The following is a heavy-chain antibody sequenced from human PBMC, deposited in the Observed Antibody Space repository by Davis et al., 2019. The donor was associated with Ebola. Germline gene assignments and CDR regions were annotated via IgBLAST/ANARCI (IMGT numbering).Heavy chain of an antibody. CDR3: ARGLVVVTDNYYYYYMDV. V-gene: IGHV4-4*07. CDR2: ISPSGNT. Sequence: PSGTLSLTCSVSAGSISSFYWSWIRQPAGKGLEWIGRISPSGNTNYNPSLKSRVTMSVDTSMNQFSLRLSSVTAADTAVYYCARGLVVVTDNYYYYYMDVWGKGTAVTVS. J-gene: IGHJ6*03. D-gene: IGHD2-21*02. CDR1: AGSISSFY.